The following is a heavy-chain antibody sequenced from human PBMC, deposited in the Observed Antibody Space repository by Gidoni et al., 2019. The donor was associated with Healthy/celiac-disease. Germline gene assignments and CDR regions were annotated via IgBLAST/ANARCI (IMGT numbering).Heavy chain of an antibody. Sequence: VQLVQSGAEVKKPGASVKVSCKASGYTFTGYYMHGVRQAPGQGLEWIGRSNPNSGGTNDAQKLQGRVTMTRDTSISTAYMELSRLRSDDTAVYYWARAPGSINWNDEDYWGQGTLVTVSS. D-gene: IGHD1-1*01. CDR1: GYTFTGYY. CDR2: SNPNSGGT. J-gene: IGHJ4*02. CDR3: ARAPGSINWNDEDY. V-gene: IGHV1-2*06.